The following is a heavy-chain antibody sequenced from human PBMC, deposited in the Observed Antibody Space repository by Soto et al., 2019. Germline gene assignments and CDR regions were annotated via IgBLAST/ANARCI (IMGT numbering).Heavy chain of an antibody. D-gene: IGHD3-10*01. Sequence: GSLRLSCSASGFTFSKYGIHWVRQAPGKGLEYISSISSNATSTYCADSEKGRFTISRDDSKNTVNLQMSSLRPDDTAVYYCLGATYSYASGSYYKTLDSWGQGTLVTSPQ. J-gene: IGHJ4*02. CDR1: GFTFSKYG. CDR3: LGATYSYASGSYYKTLDS. V-gene: IGHV3-64D*06. CDR2: ISSNATST.